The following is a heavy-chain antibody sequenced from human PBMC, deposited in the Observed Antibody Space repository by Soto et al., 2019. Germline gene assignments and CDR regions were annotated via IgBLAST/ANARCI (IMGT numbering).Heavy chain of an antibody. V-gene: IGHV4-4*02. Sequence: SETLSPTCAVSGGSISSSNWWSWGRQPPGKGLEWIGEIYHNGSTNYNPSLKSRVTISVDKSKNQFSLKLSSVTAADTAVYYCARGYYTGYSSSWYLDYWGQGTLVTVSS. CDR3: ARGYYTGYSSSWYLDY. J-gene: IGHJ4*02. CDR2: IYHNGST. D-gene: IGHD6-13*01. CDR1: GGSISSSNW.